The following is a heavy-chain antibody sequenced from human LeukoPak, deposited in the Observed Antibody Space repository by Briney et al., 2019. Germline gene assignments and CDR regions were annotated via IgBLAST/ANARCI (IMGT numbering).Heavy chain of an antibody. CDR3: AKSARKRRDLAYYYYGMDV. Sequence: GSLRLSCAASGFTFSSYSMNWVRQAPGKGLEWVSAISGSGGSTYYADSVKGRFTISRDNSKNTLYLQMNSLRAEDTAVYYCAKSARKRRDLAYYYYGMDVWGQGTTVTVSS. J-gene: IGHJ6*02. D-gene: IGHD1-14*01. V-gene: IGHV3-23*01. CDR2: ISGSGGST. CDR1: GFTFSSYS.